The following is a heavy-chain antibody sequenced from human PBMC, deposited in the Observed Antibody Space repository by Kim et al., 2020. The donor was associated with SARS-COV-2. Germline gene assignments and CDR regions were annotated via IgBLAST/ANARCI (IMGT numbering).Heavy chain of an antibody. CDR2: IDPSDSYT. CDR1: GYSFTSYW. D-gene: IGHD2-2*01. CDR3: ARQGCSSTSCYYFDY. V-gene: IGHV5-10-1*01. Sequence: GESLKISCKGSGYSFTSYWISWVRQMPGKGLEWMGRIDPSDSYTNYSPSFQGHVTISADKSISTAYLQWSSLKASDTAMYYCARQGCSSTSCYYFDYWGQGTLVTVSS. J-gene: IGHJ4*02.